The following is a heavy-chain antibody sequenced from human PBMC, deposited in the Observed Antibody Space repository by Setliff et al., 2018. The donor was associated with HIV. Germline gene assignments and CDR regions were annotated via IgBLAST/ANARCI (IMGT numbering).Heavy chain of an antibody. V-gene: IGHV1-69*05. Sequence: SVKVSCKASGGTFSSYAISWVRQAPGLGLEWMGGIIPIFGTANYAQKFQGRVTITTDESTSTAYMELSSLRSEDTAVYYCARAGRGLWFGEVAFDIWGQGTMVTVSS. CDR1: GGTFSSYA. CDR3: ARAGRGLWFGEVAFDI. D-gene: IGHD3-10*01. CDR2: IIPIFGTA. J-gene: IGHJ3*02.